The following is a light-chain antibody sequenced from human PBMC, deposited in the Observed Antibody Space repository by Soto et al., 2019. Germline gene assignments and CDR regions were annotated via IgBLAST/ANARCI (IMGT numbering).Light chain of an antibody. CDR1: SSDVGGYNY. J-gene: IGLJ2*01. CDR2: EVS. Sequence: QSALTQPASVSGSPGQSITISCTGTSSDVGGYNYVSWYQHHPGKDPKLMIYEVSNRPLGISNRFSGSKSGNTASLTISGLQSEDEADYYCSSYTTSDTQVFGGGTKLTVL. CDR3: SSYTTSDTQV. V-gene: IGLV2-14*01.